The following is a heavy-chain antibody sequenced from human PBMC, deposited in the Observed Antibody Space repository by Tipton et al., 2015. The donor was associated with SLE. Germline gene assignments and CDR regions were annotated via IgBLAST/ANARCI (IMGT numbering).Heavy chain of an antibody. CDR3: ARHSWEQPFDN. J-gene: IGHJ4*02. Sequence: TLSLTCAVYGGSFSGYYWNWIRQSPGKGLEWIGEINHSGTTNYNPSLKSRVTISVDTSKNQFSLKPTSVTAADTAVYYCARHSWEQPFDNWGQGTLVTVSS. CDR1: GGSFSGYY. D-gene: IGHD1/OR15-1a*01. V-gene: IGHV4-34*01. CDR2: INHSGTT.